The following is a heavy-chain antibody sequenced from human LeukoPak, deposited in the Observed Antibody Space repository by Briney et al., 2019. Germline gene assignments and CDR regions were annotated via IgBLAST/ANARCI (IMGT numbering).Heavy chain of an antibody. J-gene: IGHJ4*02. V-gene: IGHV3-7*01. CDR3: ARGPTRANSSDY. D-gene: IGHD2/OR15-2a*01. CDR2: IKQDGSEK. CDR1: GFTFNIYA. Sequence: GGSLRLSCAASGFTFNIYAMSWVRQAPGKGLEWVAKIKQDGSEKYYVDSVKGRFTLSRDNAKNSLYLQMNSLRAEDTAVYYCARGPTRANSSDYWGQGTLVTVSS.